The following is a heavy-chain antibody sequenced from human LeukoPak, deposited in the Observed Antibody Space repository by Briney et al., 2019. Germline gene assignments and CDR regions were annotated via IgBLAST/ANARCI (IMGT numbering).Heavy chain of an antibody. CDR3: ARLPYYYGSGSYSYYYYYGMDV. Sequence: PSETLSLTCTVSGGSISSYSWSWIRQPPGKGLEWIGYIYYSGSTNYNPSLKSRVTISVDTSKNQFSLKMSSVTAADTAVYYCARLPYYYGSGSYSYYYYYGMDVWGQGTTVTVSS. V-gene: IGHV4-59*01. J-gene: IGHJ6*02. D-gene: IGHD3-10*01. CDR1: GGSISSYS. CDR2: IYYSGST.